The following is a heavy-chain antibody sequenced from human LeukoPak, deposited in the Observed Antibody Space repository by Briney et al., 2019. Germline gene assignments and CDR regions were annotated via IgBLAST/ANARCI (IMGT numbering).Heavy chain of an antibody. V-gene: IGHV4-30-4*08. D-gene: IGHD5-18*01. CDR1: GGSISSGDYY. CDR3: ARGGYSYGNYYYYYMDV. J-gene: IGHJ6*03. CDR2: IYYSGST. Sequence: SGPTLVKPSQTLSLTCTVSGGSISSGDYYWSWIRQPPGKGLEWIGYIYYSGSTYYNPSLKSRVTISVDTSKNQFSLKLSSVTAADTAVYYCARGGYSYGNYYYYYMDVWGKGTTVTVSS.